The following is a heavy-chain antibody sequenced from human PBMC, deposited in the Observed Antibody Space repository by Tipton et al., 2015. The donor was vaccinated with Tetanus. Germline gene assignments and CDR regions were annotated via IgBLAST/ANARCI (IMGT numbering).Heavy chain of an antibody. CDR1: GGSVRSGDYS. J-gene: IGHJ4*02. Sequence: TLSLTCTVSGGSVRSGDYSWNWIRQPPGKGLEWLAYVSYSGRTNSNYSLKRRITISQDTSKNQFSLRLTSVTAADTAVYYCARAAGGGRRINGPAGIDYWGQGTLVTVSS. D-gene: IGHD1-20*01. V-gene: IGHV4-61*08. CDR2: VSYSGRT. CDR3: ARAAGGGRRINGPAGIDY.